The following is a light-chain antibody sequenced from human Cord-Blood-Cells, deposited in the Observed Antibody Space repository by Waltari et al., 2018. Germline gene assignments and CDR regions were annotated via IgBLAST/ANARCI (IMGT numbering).Light chain of an antibody. CDR2: EDN. V-gene: IGLV6-57*01. CDR3: QSYDSSNVV. J-gene: IGLJ2*01. CDR1: SGSIASND. Sequence: NFMLTQPHSVSDSPGKTVTISCTRSSGSIASNDLQCYQQRPGSSPTTVIYEDNQRPSGVPDRFSGSIDSSSNSASLTISGLKTEDEADYYCQSYDSSNVVFGGGTKLTVL.